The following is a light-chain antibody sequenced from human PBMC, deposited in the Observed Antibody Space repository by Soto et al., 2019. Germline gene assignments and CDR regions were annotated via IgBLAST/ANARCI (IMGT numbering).Light chain of an antibody. J-gene: IGLJ2*01. CDR1: IDDIGAYDY. V-gene: IGLV2-14*01. CDR2: EVT. Sequence: QSVLTQPASLSGSPGQSITISCAGTIDDIGAYDYVSWYQQHPGNAPKLSVYEVTNRPSGVSDRFSGSKSGNTASLTISGLQAEDEADYYCNSYTNSSAVVFGGGTKVTVL. CDR3: NSYTNSSAVV.